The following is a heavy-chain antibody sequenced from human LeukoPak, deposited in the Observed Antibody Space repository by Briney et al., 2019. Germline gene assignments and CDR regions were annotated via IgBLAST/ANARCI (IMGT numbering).Heavy chain of an antibody. CDR1: GYTFTGYY. CDR2: INPNSGGT. D-gene: IGHD2-8*02. Sequence: ASVKVSCKASGYTFTGYYMHWVRQAPGQGLEWMGWINPNSGGTNYAQNFQGRVTMTRDTSISTAYMELSSLRSDDTAVYYCAREVLAKNFGMDVWGQGTTVTVSS. CDR3: AREVLAKNFGMDV. V-gene: IGHV1-2*02. J-gene: IGHJ6*02.